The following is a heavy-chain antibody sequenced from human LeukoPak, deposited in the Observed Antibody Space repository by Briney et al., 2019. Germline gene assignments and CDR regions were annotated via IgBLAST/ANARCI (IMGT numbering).Heavy chain of an antibody. J-gene: IGHJ6*02. CDR2: FDPEDGET. Sequence: ASVKVSCKVSGTTSTDFSIPWWERLPGKGLGGWEGFDPEDGETIYARKFQGRVTMTEDTSTDTAYMELSSLRSEDTAVYYCATGLYERGYYYYGMDVWGQGTTVTVSS. V-gene: IGHV1-24*01. CDR1: GTTSTDFS. D-gene: IGHD2/OR15-2a*01. CDR3: ATGLYERGYYYYGMDV.